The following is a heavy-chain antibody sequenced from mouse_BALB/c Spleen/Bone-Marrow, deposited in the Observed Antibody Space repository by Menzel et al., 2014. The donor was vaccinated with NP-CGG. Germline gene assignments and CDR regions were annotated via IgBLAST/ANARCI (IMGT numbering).Heavy chain of an antibody. CDR1: GFTFSSYA. Sequence: EVMLVESGGGLVKPGGSLKLSCAASGFTFSSYAMSWVRQTPEKRLEWVASISSGGSTYYPDRVKGRFTISRDNARNILCLQMSSLRSEDTAMYYCARGYDGYYGFTYWGQGTLVTVSA. D-gene: IGHD2-3*01. CDR2: ISSGGST. J-gene: IGHJ3*01. V-gene: IGHV5-6-5*01. CDR3: ARGYDGYYGFTY.